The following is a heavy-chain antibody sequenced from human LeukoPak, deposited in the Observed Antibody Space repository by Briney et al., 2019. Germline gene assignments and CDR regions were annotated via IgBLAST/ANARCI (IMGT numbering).Heavy chain of an antibody. V-gene: IGHV3-9*01. CDR2: ISWNSGSI. D-gene: IGHD6-19*01. CDR1: GFTFDDYA. Sequence: PGGSLRLSCAASGFTFDDYAMHWVRQAPGKGLEWVSGISWNSGSIGYADSVEGRFTISRDNAKNSLYLQMNSLRAEDTALYYCAKDIGGSSSGPTDYWGQGTLVTVSS. CDR3: AKDIGGSSSGPTDY. J-gene: IGHJ4*02.